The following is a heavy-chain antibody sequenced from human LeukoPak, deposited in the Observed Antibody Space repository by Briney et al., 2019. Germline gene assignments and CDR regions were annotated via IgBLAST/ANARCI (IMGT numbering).Heavy chain of an antibody. Sequence: QSGGSLRLSCAVSGFTFNSYGMNWVRQAPGKGLEWVSLISGSGGSTYYADSAKGRFTISRDNSKNTLYLQMNSLRAEDTAVYYCAYLRGWGQGTLVTVSS. D-gene: IGHD3-10*01. CDR1: GFTFNSYG. CDR3: AYLRG. J-gene: IGHJ4*02. V-gene: IGHV3-23*01. CDR2: ISGSGGST.